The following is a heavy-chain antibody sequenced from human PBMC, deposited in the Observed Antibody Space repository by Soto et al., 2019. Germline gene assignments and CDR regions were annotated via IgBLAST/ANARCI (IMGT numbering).Heavy chain of an antibody. Sequence: QVQLVESGGGVVQPGRSLRLSCAASGFTFSSYAMHWVRQAPGKGLEWVAVISYDGSNKYYADSVKGRFTISRDNSKNTLYLQMNSRRAEDTAVYYCARDCSGGSCYSSLVYWGQGTLVTVSS. V-gene: IGHV3-30-3*01. CDR2: ISYDGSNK. J-gene: IGHJ4*02. CDR1: GFTFSSYA. D-gene: IGHD2-15*01. CDR3: ARDCSGGSCYSSLVY.